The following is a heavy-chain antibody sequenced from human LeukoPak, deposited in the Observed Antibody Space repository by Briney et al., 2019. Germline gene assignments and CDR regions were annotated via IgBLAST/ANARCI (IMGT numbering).Heavy chain of an antibody. CDR3: ARDAPVLRYFDY. CDR1: GFTFSSYA. D-gene: IGHD3-9*01. Sequence: PGGSLRLSCAASGFTFSSYAMHWVRQAPGKGLEWVAVISYDGSNKYYADSVKRRFTISRDNSKNTLYLQMNSLRAEDTAVYYCARDAPVLRYFDYWGQGTLVTVSS. J-gene: IGHJ4*02. V-gene: IGHV3-30-3*01. CDR2: ISYDGSNK.